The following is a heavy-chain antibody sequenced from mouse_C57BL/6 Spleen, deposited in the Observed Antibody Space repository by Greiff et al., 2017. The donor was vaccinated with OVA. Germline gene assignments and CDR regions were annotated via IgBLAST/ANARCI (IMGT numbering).Heavy chain of an antibody. J-gene: IGHJ2*01. CDR3: ARVGVYGY. CDR2: IYPGDGDT. CDR1: GYAFSSYW. V-gene: IGHV1-80*01. D-gene: IGHD1-1*01. Sequence: VQGVESGAELVKPGASVKISCTASGYAFSSYWMNWVQQRPGKGLEWIGQIYPGDGDTNYNGKFKGKATLTADKSSSTAYMQLSSLTSEDSAVYFCARVGVYGYWGQGTTLTVSS.